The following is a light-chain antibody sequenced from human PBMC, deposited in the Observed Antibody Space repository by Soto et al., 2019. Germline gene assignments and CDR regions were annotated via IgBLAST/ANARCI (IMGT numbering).Light chain of an antibody. V-gene: IGKV3-11*01. CDR1: QSVSSY. CDR2: DAS. Sequence: EIVLTQSPATLSLSPGERATLSCRASQSVSSYLAWYQQKPGQAPRLLIYDASNRATGIPARFIGSGSGTDFTLTISSLEPEDFAVYYWQQRSNWPRTFGQGTKVEIK. J-gene: IGKJ1*01. CDR3: QQRSNWPRT.